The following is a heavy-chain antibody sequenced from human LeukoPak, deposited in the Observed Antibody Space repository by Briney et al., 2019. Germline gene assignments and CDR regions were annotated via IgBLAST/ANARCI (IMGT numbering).Heavy chain of an antibody. CDR1: GFTFSSHA. J-gene: IGHJ4*02. CDR3: AKDRAMVRGVIHDY. CDR2: ISWNSGSI. V-gene: IGHV3-9*01. D-gene: IGHD3-10*01. Sequence: GRSLRLSCAASGFTFSSHAMHWVRQAPGKGLEWVSGISWNSGSIGYADSVKGRFTISRDNAKNSLYLQMNSLRPEDTALYYCAKDRAMVRGVIHDYWGQGTLVTVSS.